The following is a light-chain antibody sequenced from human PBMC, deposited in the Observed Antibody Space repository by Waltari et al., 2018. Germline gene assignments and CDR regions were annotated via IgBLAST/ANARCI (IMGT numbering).Light chain of an antibody. V-gene: IGKV3-11*01. CDR1: QSVNTK. Sequence: EIVLTQSPATLSLSPRQGATLYCRASQSVNTKLAWYQQKPGQAPRLLIYDASNRATGIPGRFSGRGSGTDFTLTISSLEPEDFAVYYCQQRSNWPPMYTFGQGTKLEIK. J-gene: IGKJ2*01. CDR2: DAS. CDR3: QQRSNWPPMYT.